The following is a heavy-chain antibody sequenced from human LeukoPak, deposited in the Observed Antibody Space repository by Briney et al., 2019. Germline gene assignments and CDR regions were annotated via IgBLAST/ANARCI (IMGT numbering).Heavy chain of an antibody. V-gene: IGHV4-4*07. D-gene: IGHD3-16*02. CDR2: IYTSGST. J-gene: IGHJ3*02. Sequence: ESGPGLVKPSETLSLTCTVSGGSISSYYWSWIRQPAGKGLEWIGRIYTSGSTNYNPSLKSRVTMSVDTSKNQFSLKLSSVTAADTAMYYCARLMIVFGGVVVVPNAFDIWGRGTVVTVSS. CDR3: ARLMIVFGGVVVVPNAFDI. CDR1: GGSISSYY.